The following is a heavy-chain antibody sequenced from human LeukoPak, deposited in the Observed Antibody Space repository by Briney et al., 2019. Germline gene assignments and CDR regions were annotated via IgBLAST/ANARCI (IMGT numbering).Heavy chain of an antibody. D-gene: IGHD2-15*01. J-gene: IGHJ4*02. Sequence: SETLSLTCAVYGESFSGYYWSWIRQPPGKGLEWIGEINHSGSTNYNPSLKSRVTISVDTSKNQSSLKLSSVTAADTAVYYCATICSGGRCYMTEYGYWGQGTLVTVSS. V-gene: IGHV4-34*01. CDR2: INHSGST. CDR1: GESFSGYY. CDR3: ATICSGGRCYMTEYGY.